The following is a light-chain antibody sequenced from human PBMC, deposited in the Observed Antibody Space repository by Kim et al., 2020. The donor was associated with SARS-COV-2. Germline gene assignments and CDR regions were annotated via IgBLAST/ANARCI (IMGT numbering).Light chain of an antibody. J-gene: IGKJ4*01. V-gene: IGKV3-20*01. Sequence: TLSLSPGEVATLSCRASLGVSGSYLTWYQQKPGQAPRLLIYGASSRATGIPDRFSGSGSGTDFTLTISRLEPEDFAVYYCQHTETFGGGTKVDI. CDR3: QHTET. CDR2: GAS. CDR1: LGVSGSY.